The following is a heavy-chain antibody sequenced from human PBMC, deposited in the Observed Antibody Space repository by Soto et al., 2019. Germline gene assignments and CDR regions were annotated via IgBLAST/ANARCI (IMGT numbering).Heavy chain of an antibody. CDR2: ISSTTNYI. J-gene: IGHJ4*02. CDR3: ARESEDLTSNFDY. Sequence: GGSLRLSCAASGFTFTRYGMNWVRQAPGKGLEWVSSISSTTNYIYYGDSMKGRFTISRDNAKNSLYLEMNSLRAEDTAVYYRARESEDLTSNFDYWGQGTLVTVSS. V-gene: IGHV3-21*06. CDR1: GFTFTRYG.